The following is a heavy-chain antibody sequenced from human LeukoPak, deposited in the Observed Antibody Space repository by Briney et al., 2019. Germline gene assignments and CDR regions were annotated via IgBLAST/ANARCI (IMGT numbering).Heavy chain of an antibody. J-gene: IGHJ4*02. CDR2: IIPIFGTA. D-gene: IGHD2-2*01. Sequence: ASVKVSCKASGGTFSSYAISWVRQAPGQGLEWMGGIIPIFGTANYAQKFQGRVTITTDESTSTAYMELSSLRSEDTAVYYCARAARIIGVPAAPTRTLLHFDYWGQGTLVTVSS. V-gene: IGHV1-69*05. CDR3: ARAARIIGVPAAPTRTLLHFDY. CDR1: GGTFSSYA.